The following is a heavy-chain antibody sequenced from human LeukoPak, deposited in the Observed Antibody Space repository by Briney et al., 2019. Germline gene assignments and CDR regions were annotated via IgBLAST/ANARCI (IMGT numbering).Heavy chain of an antibody. CDR2: ISPYNGNT. V-gene: IGHV1-18*01. CDR1: GYTFTTYY. Sequence: GASVKVSCKASGYTFTTYYISWVRQAPGQGLEWMGWISPYNGNTNYAQNFQGRLVMTTDTSTSTAYMELRSLRSDDTAVYYCARDSSGWLKYYFDYWGQGTLVTVSS. J-gene: IGHJ4*02. D-gene: IGHD6-19*01. CDR3: ARDSSGWLKYYFDY.